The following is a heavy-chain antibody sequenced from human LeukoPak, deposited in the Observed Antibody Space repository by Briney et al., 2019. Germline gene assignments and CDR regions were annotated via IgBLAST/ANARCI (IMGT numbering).Heavy chain of an antibody. CDR1: GYTLTELP. CDR3: ATVHYYGSGSYYMGYYYYMDV. V-gene: IGHV1-24*01. D-gene: IGHD3-10*01. J-gene: IGHJ6*03. Sequence: ASVKVSCKVSGYTLTELPMHWVRQAPGKGLEWMGGFDPEDGETIYAQKFQGRVTMTEDTSTDTAYMELSSLRSEDTAVYYCATVHYYGSGSYYMGYYYYMDVWGKGTTVTVSS. CDR2: FDPEDGET.